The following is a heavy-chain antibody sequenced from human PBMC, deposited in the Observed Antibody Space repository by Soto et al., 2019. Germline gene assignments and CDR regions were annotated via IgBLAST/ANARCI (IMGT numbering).Heavy chain of an antibody. CDR2: ISSSSSYI. CDR1: GFTCSSYS. D-gene: IGHD5-18*01. J-gene: IGHJ4*02. V-gene: IGHV3-21*06. CDR3: ARDQPGYSYGYGLGY. Sequence: GGSLSLSCAASGFTCSSYSMNWVRHASGRGLMWVSSISSSSSYIYYADSVKGRFIISRDNAKNSLYLQMNSLRAEDTAVYYCARDQPGYSYGYGLGYWGQGP.